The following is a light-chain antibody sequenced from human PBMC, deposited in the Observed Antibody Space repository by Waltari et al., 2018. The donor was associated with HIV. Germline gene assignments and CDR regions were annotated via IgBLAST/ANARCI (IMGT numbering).Light chain of an antibody. V-gene: IGLV3-25*03. CDR2: KDT. Sequence: SYELTQPPSVSVSPGQTARITYSGEPLAKHYYYWYLQKPGPAPLLPIYKDTERPSGIPERFSGSSSGTTVTLTISGVQAEDEADYYCQSTDSSITYVVFGGGTKLTVL. CDR1: PLAKHY. J-gene: IGLJ3*02. CDR3: QSTDSSITYVV.